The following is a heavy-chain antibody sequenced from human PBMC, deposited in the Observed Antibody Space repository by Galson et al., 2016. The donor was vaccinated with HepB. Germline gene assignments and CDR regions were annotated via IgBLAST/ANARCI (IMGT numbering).Heavy chain of an antibody. D-gene: IGHD3-16*02. Sequence: SVKVSCKASGYSFTIFGVSWVRQAPGQGLEWMGWINAYNGNTTYAQKVQGRVSMTRDTSTRTVYMELRSLRPVDTAVYYGARDGQREHTFEGGIVRSYGMDVWGSGTTVTVSA. CDR3: ARDGQREHTFEGGIVRSYGMDV. V-gene: IGHV1-18*01. J-gene: IGHJ6*04. CDR1: GYSFTIFG. CDR2: INAYNGNT.